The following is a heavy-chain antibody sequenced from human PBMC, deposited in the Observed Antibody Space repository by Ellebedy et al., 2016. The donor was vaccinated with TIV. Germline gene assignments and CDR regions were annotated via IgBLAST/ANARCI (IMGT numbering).Heavy chain of an antibody. Sequence: SETLSLXXSVSGGSMTRSYYYWGWIRQPPGKGLEWFGNIYYGGNTYYNPSLKSRVTISVDTSRNQFSLKLSSVTAADTAVYYCARAEGIAVAGAGWGQGTLVTVSS. CDR1: GGSMTRSYYY. CDR2: IYYGGNT. V-gene: IGHV4-39*07. CDR3: ARAEGIAVAGAG. J-gene: IGHJ4*02. D-gene: IGHD6-19*01.